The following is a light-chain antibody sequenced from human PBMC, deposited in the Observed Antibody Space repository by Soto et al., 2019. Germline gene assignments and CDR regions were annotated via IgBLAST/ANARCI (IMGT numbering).Light chain of an antibody. J-gene: IGKJ5*01. Sequence: DIQMTQSPSSVSASVGDRVTITCRASQRLNYLAWYQQKPGKAPKLLIYEATNLQSGVPPRFSGSGSGTDFTLTISSLRPEDFATYFCQQANSFPITFGQGTRLEIK. CDR1: QRLNY. CDR2: EAT. V-gene: IGKV1-12*01. CDR3: QQANSFPIT.